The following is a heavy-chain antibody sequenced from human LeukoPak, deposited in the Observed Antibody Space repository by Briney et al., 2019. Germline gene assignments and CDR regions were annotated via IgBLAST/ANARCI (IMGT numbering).Heavy chain of an antibody. CDR3: AKARGALDY. V-gene: IGHV3-30*18. D-gene: IGHD3-10*01. Sequence: GRSLTLSCAASGFTFSCYGMHWVRQAPGKGLEWVAVISYDGSNKYYADSVKGRFTISRDNSKNTLYLQMNSLRAEDTAVYYCAKARGALDYWGQGTLVTVSS. CDR2: ISYDGSNK. J-gene: IGHJ4*02. CDR1: GFTFSCYG.